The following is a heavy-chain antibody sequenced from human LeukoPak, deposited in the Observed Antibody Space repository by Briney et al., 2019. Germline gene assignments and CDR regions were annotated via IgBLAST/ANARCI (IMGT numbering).Heavy chain of an antibody. CDR2: IWYDGSNK. CDR3: ARGAAGSYYKPFDY. V-gene: IGHV3-33*01. J-gene: IGHJ4*02. D-gene: IGHD3-10*01. CDR1: GFTFSSYG. Sequence: GRSLRLSCAASGFTFSSYGMHWVRQAPGKGLEWVAVIWYDGSNKYYADSVKGRFTISRDNSKNTLYLQMNSLRAEDTAVYYCARGAAGSYYKPFDYWGQGTLVTVSS.